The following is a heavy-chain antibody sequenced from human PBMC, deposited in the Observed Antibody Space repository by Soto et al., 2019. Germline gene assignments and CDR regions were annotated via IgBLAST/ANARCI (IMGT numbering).Heavy chain of an antibody. CDR2: ISAYDGHT. CDR3: ARDSGYFAA. CDR1: GYTFTLYG. J-gene: IGHJ5*02. V-gene: IGHV1-18*01. Sequence: GAEVKKPGASVKVSCKTSGYTFTLYGIAWVRQAPGQGLEWMGWISAYDGHTKYAEKLQGRVTMTTDTSTSTAYMELRSLRSDDSAIYYCARDSGYFAAWGQGTLVTVSS. D-gene: IGHD5-12*01.